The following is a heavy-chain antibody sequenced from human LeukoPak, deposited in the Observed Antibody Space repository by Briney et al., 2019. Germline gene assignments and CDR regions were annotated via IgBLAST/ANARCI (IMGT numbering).Heavy chain of an antibody. D-gene: IGHD3-3*01. J-gene: IGHJ4*02. CDR3: ATRPHDYDFTYLDY. CDR1: ATTVSRHY. Sequence: PRGSLRLSCEASATTVSRHYMSSVRQPPGKGLEWVSVIFVGGNTDSAASVRGRFTISRDNSKNMLYLQMNSLRVEDTALYYCATRPHDYDFTYLDYWGQGSLVIVSS. CDR2: IFVGGNT. V-gene: IGHV3-66*01.